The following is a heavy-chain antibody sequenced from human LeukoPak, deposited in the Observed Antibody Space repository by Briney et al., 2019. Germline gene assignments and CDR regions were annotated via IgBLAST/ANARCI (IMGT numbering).Heavy chain of an antibody. D-gene: IGHD1-26*01. J-gene: IGHJ4*02. Sequence: PGGSLRLSCVASGFTFRSAWMSWVRQAPGKGLEWVAVVGNDEKTKFYADSLKGRFTVSRDNSKNTVYLQMNSLREEDTAVYYCAREKQSGGTPFDYWGQGSLVTVSS. CDR2: VGNDEKTK. V-gene: IGHV3-30*03. CDR1: GFTFRSAW. CDR3: AREKQSGGTPFDY.